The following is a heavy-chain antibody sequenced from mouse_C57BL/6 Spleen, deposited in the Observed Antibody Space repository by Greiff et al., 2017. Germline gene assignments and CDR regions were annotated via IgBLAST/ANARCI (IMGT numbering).Heavy chain of an antibody. V-gene: IGHV5-17*01. D-gene: IGHD1-1*01. CDR2: ISSGSSTI. J-gene: IGHJ2*01. Sequence: EVQLQESGGGLVKPGGSLKLSCAASGFTFSDYGMHWVRQAPEKGLEWVAYISSGSSTIYYADTVKGRFTISRDNAKNTLFLQMTSLRSEDTAMYYCARLDYYGSSYYFDYWGQGTTLTVSS. CDR3: ARLDYYGSSYYFDY. CDR1: GFTFSDYG.